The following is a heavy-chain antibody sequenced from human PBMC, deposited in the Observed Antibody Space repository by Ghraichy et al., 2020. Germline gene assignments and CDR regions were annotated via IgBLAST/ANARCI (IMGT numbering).Heavy chain of an antibody. CDR2: IYSSGST. J-gene: IGHJ3*02. CDR3: ARQASGFNDAFVI. V-gene: IGHV4-39*01. CDR1: GGSISSSSYY. Sequence: SETLSLTCTVSGGSISSSSYYWGWIRQPPGKGLEWIGSIYSSGSTYYNPSLKSRVTISVDTSKNQFSLKLSSVTAADTAVYYCARQASGFNDAFVIWGQGTMVTVSS. D-gene: IGHD3-22*01.